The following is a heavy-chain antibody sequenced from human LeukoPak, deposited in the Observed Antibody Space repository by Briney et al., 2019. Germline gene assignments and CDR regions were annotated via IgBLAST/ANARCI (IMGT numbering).Heavy chain of an antibody. CDR2: IYYSGST. J-gene: IGHJ4*02. D-gene: IGHD1-26*01. CDR3: ARRVGGTTFFDH. V-gene: IGHV4-59*01. Sequence: SENLSLTCTVSGGSISSFYWSWIRQPPGKGLEWIGYIYYSGSTNYNPSLQSRVTISVDTSKNQFSLKLSSVTAADSAVYYCARRVGGTTFFDHWGQGTLVTVSS. CDR1: GGSISSFY.